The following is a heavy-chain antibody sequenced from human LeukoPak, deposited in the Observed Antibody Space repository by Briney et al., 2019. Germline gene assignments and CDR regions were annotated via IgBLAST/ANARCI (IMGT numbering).Heavy chain of an antibody. J-gene: IGHJ4*02. CDR1: GYTFTSYG. CDR3: ARGSGYYTAFDY. CDR2: ISAYNGNT. D-gene: IGHD3-3*01. V-gene: IGHV1-18*01. Sequence: ASVKVSCKASGYTFTSYGISWVRQAPGQGFQWMGWISAYNGNTNYAQKFQGRVTMTTDTSTSTAYMELRSLRSDDTAVYYRARGSGYYTAFDYWGQGTLVTVSS.